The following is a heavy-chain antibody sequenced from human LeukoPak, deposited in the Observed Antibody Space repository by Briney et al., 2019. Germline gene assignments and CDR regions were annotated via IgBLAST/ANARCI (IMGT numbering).Heavy chain of an antibody. J-gene: IGHJ4*02. CDR1: GVSFSGYY. D-gene: IGHD3-22*01. CDR3: ARAPLRYYYDSSGYKFDY. V-gene: IGHV4-34*01. Sequence: SETLSLTCAVYGVSFSGYYWSWIRQPPGKGLEWIGEINHSGSTNYNPSLKSRVTISVDTSKNQFSLKLSPVTAADTAVYYCARAPLRYYYDSSGYKFDYWGQGTLVTVSS. CDR2: INHSGST.